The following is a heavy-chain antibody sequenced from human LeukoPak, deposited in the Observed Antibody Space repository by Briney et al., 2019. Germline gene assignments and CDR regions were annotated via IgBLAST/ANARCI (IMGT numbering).Heavy chain of an antibody. CDR3: AGDVVGYYDSSGYYLSASDI. CDR1: GFTFSDYY. CDR2: ISSSSSYI. V-gene: IGHV3-11*06. J-gene: IGHJ3*02. Sequence: GGSLRLSCAASGFTFSDYYMSWIRQAPGKGLEWVSSISSSSSYIFNADSVKGRFSISRDNAKNSLFLQMNTLRVEDTAVYYCAGDVVGYYDSSGYYLSASDIWGQGTMVTVSS. D-gene: IGHD3-22*01.